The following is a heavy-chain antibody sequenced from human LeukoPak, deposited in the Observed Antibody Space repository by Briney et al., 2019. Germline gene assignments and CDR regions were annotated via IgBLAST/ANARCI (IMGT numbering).Heavy chain of an antibody. CDR3: AKGRRIAVASY. J-gene: IGHJ4*02. CDR2: ISGSGGST. D-gene: IGHD6-19*01. CDR1: GFTFSSYA. Sequence: GALRLSCAASGFTFSSYAMSWVRQAPGKGLEWVSAISGSGGSTYYADSVKGRFTISRDNSKNTLYLQMNSLRAEDTAVYYCAKGRRIAVASYWGQGTLVTVSS. V-gene: IGHV3-23*01.